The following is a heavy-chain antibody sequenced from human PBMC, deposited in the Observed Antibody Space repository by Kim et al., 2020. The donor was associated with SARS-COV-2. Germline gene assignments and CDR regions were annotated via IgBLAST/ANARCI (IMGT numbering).Heavy chain of an antibody. J-gene: IGHJ5*02. V-gene: IGHV3-49*02. CDR3: TRAEQQLGWFDP. Sequence: EYAAYVKGRFTISRDDSKSIAYLQMNSLKTEDTAVYYCTRAEQQLGWFDPWGQGTLVTVSS. D-gene: IGHD6-13*01.